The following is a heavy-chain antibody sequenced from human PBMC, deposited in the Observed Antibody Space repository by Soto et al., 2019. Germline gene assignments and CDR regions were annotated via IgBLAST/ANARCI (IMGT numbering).Heavy chain of an antibody. D-gene: IGHD3-22*01. Sequence: EVQLLESWGGLVQPGGSLRLSCAASGFTFSSYAMSWVRQAPGKGLEWVSAISGSGGSTYYADSVKGRFTISRDNSKNTLYLQMNSLRAEDTAVYYCAKDLRITMIVVVITGFDYWGQGTLVTVSS. V-gene: IGHV3-23*01. CDR3: AKDLRITMIVVVITGFDY. J-gene: IGHJ4*02. CDR1: GFTFSSYA. CDR2: ISGSGGST.